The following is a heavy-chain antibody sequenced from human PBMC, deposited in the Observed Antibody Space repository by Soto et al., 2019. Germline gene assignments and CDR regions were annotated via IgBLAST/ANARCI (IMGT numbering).Heavy chain of an antibody. Sequence: EVQLLESGGGLVQAGGSLRLSCAASGFTFRSYAMSWVRKTPGKGLEWVSGFSGGGGNTYYADSVSGRLTISRGNFRNTLYLQMNSLRAADISIYYSAKDGGSGGLFSGIAVAGSPSWGQGTLVTVSS. CDR2: FSGGGGNT. CDR1: GFTFRSYA. V-gene: IGHV3-23*01. CDR3: AKDGGSGGLFSGIAVAGSPS. D-gene: IGHD6-19*01. J-gene: IGHJ5*02.